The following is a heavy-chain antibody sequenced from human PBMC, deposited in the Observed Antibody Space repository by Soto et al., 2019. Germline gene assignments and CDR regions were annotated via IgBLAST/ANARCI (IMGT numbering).Heavy chain of an antibody. CDR1: GGSIRVQSYY. J-gene: IGHJ5*02. D-gene: IGHD1-20*01. V-gene: IGHV4-39*01. CDR2: SYYSGTS. Sequence: SETLSLTCTVSGGSIRVQSYYWTWIRQTPGKGLEWVGSSYYSGTSYFNPALKGRVTISVDTSTNQFSLRLTSVTAADTAVYYCTRRYSWNDYYFDPWGQGTMVTVYS. CDR3: TRRYSWNDYYFDP.